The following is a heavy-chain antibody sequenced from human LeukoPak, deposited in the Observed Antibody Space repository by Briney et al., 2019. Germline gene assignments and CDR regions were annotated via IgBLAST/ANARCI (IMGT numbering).Heavy chain of an antibody. CDR2: ISYDGSNK. D-gene: IGHD6-6*01. Sequence: SLRLXXXXSGFTFXXYSMNWVRQAPGKGLEWVAVISYDGSNKYYADSVKGRFTISRDNSKNTLYLQMNSLRAEDTAVYYCAKVGGSSSSTDYWGQGTLVTVSS. CDR1: GFTFXXYS. J-gene: IGHJ4*02. CDR3: AKVGGSSSSTDY. V-gene: IGHV3-30*18.